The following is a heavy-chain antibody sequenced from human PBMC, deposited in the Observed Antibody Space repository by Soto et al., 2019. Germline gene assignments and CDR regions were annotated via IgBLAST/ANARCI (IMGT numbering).Heavy chain of an antibody. V-gene: IGHV2-5*01. Sequence: SGPTLVNPTQTLTLTCSFSGFSLTTGGVAVGWIRQPPGKALEWLALIYWNDEQYYNPSLRNRLTITRDTSKNQVVLTMTKMDPVDTATYYCAHRLPGPSGYYVLGQGTTVTVS. CDR2: IYWNDEQ. D-gene: IGHD6-13*01. CDR1: GFSLTTGGVA. J-gene: IGHJ6*02. CDR3: AHRLPGPSGYYV.